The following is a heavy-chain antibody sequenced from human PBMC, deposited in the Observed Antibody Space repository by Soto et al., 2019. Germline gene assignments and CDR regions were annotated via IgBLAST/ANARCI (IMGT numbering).Heavy chain of an antibody. D-gene: IGHD3-22*01. Sequence: QVQLVQSGAEVKKPGCSVKVSCKASGGTFSSYAISWVRQAPGQGLEWMGGIIPIFGTANYAQKFQGRVTITTDEATSTAYMELRSLRSEDTAVYYCARDRFPPLRYDSSGYYDYWGQGTLVTVSS. J-gene: IGHJ4*02. CDR3: ARDRFPPLRYDSSGYYDY. CDR1: GGTFSSYA. V-gene: IGHV1-69*05. CDR2: IIPIFGTA.